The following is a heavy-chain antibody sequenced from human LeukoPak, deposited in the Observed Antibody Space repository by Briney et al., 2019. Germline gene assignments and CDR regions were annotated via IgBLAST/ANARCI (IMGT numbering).Heavy chain of an antibody. V-gene: IGHV1-69*13. D-gene: IGHD6-6*01. CDR3: AREEIEYSSSSPWFDP. CDR1: GYTFTSYD. CDR2: IIPIFGTA. J-gene: IGHJ5*02. Sequence: SVKVSCKASGYTFTSYDINWVRQATGHGLEWMGGIIPIFGTANYAQKFQGRVTITADESTSTAYMELSSLRSEDTAVYYCAREEIEYSSSSPWFDPWGQGTLVTVSS.